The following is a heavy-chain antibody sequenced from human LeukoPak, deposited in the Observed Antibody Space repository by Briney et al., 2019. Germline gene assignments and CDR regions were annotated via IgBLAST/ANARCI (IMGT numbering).Heavy chain of an antibody. D-gene: IGHD3-22*01. V-gene: IGHV1-2*02. CDR1: GYTFTGYY. J-gene: IGHJ4*02. CDR2: INPNSGGT. CDR3: ARSPLYDSSVFSLDC. Sequence: ASVKVSCKASGYTFTGYYMHWVRQAPGQGLEWMGWINPNSGGTNYAQKFQGRVTMTRDTSISTAYMELSRLRSDDTAVYYCARSPLYDSSVFSLDCWGQGTLVTVSS.